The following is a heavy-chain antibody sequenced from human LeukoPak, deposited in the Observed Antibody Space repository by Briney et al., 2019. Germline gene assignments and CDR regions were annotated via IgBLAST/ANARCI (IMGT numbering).Heavy chain of an antibody. CDR3: ARDFVNYYDSSGLLGGFGY. CDR2: INPSGGST. Sequence: ASVKVSCKASGYTFTSYYMHWVRQAPGQGLEWMGIINPSGGSTSYAQKFQGRVTMTRDMSTSTVYMELSSLRSEDTAVYYCARDFVNYYDSSGLLGGFGYWGQGTLVTVSS. V-gene: IGHV1-46*01. D-gene: IGHD3-22*01. CDR1: GYTFTSYY. J-gene: IGHJ4*02.